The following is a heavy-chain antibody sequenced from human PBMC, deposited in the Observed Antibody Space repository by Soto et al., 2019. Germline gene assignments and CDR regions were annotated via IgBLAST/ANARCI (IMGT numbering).Heavy chain of an antibody. V-gene: IGHV4-38-2*02. Sequence: SETLSLTCAVSGYSISSGYYWAWIRQPPGKGLEWIGSIYHSGSTYYNPSLRSRVTISVDRSKNQFSLRLSSVTAADTAVYYCARDGDYGDNYRIDYWGQGTLVTVSS. D-gene: IGHD4-17*01. CDR2: IYHSGST. CDR3: ARDGDYGDNYRIDY. J-gene: IGHJ4*02. CDR1: GYSISSGYY.